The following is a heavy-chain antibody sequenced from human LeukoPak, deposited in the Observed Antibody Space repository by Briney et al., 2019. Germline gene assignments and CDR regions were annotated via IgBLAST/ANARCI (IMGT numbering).Heavy chain of an antibody. CDR1: GFTFSNYG. CDR2: ISYDGRSNK. J-gene: IGHJ4*02. Sequence: PGGSLRLSCAASGFTFSNYGLHWVRQAPGKGLEWVALISYDGRSNKYYADSVKGRFTISRDNSKNTLSLQMNSLRAEDTAVYYCARLYGDNTYFDYWGQGTLVTVSS. CDR3: ARLYGDNTYFDY. V-gene: IGHV3-30*03. D-gene: IGHD4-17*01.